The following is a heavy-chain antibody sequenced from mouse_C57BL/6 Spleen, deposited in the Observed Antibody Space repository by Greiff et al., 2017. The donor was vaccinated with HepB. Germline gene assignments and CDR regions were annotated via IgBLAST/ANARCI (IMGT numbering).Heavy chain of an antibody. V-gene: IGHV1-53*01. Sequence: QVQLQQPGTELVKPGASVKLSCKASGYTFTSYWMHWVKQRPGQGLEWIGNINPSNGGTNYNEKFKSKATLTVDKSSSPAYMQLSSLTSEDSAVYYCARLGNYYGSSYGVYAMDYWGQGTSVTVSS. CDR2: INPSNGGT. D-gene: IGHD1-1*01. CDR3: ARLGNYYGSSYGVYAMDY. J-gene: IGHJ4*01. CDR1: GYTFTSYW.